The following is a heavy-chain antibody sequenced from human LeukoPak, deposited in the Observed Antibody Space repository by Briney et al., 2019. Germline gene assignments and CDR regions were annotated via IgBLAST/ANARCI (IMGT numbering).Heavy chain of an antibody. CDR3: ARMRSSWYFDH. V-gene: IGHV3-11*01. CDR1: GFTFSDYF. CDR2: ISNSGGTI. Sequence: GGSLRLSCAASGFTFSDYFMTWSRQAPGKGLEWVSYISNSGGTIYYSDSVKGRFTISRDNAKNLLHLEMDSLRAGDTAVYYCARMRSSWYFDHWGQGSLVTVSS. J-gene: IGHJ4*02. D-gene: IGHD6-13*01.